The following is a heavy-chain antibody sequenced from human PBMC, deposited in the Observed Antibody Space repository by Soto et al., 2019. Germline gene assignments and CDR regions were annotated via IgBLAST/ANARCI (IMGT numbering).Heavy chain of an antibody. CDR3: ARPSIAARLNYYYYYMDV. CDR1: GYTFTSYA. J-gene: IGHJ6*03. Sequence: VSVKVSCKASGYTFTSYAMHWVRQAPGQRLEWMGWINAGNGNTKYSQKFQGRVTITRDTSASTAYMELSSLRSEDTAVYYCARPSIAARLNYYYYYMDVWGKGTTVTVSS. D-gene: IGHD6-6*01. V-gene: IGHV1-3*01. CDR2: INAGNGNT.